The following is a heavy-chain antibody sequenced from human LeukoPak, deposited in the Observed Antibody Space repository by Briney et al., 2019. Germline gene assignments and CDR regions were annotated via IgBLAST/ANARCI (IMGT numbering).Heavy chain of an antibody. V-gene: IGHV3-30-3*01. Sequence: GGSLRLSCAASGFTFSNYWMSWVRQAPGKGLEWVAVISYDGSNKYYADSVKGRFTISRDNSKNTLYLQMNSLRAEDTAVYYCARNKYADYWGQGTLVTVSS. J-gene: IGHJ4*02. CDR1: GFTFSNYW. CDR2: ISYDGSNK. D-gene: IGHD1/OR15-1a*01. CDR3: ARNKYADY.